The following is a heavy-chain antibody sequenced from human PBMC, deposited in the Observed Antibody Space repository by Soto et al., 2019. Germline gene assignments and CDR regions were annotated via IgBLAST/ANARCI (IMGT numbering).Heavy chain of an antibody. CDR3: CGGVLSPY. Sequence: GGCLRLSCAASGFTFSSYAMSWDRQAPGKGLEWVSAFSGSVGSTYYADSVKGRFTISRDNSKNTLYLQMNSLRAEDTAVYYCCGGVLSPYWGQGTLVTVSS. V-gene: IGHV3-23*01. J-gene: IGHJ4*02. CDR2: FSGSVGST. D-gene: IGHD3-16*01. CDR1: GFTFSSYA.